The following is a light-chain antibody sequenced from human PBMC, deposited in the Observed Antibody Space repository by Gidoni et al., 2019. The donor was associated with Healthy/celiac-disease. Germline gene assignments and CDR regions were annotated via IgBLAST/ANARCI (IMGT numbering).Light chain of an antibody. CDR2: GAS. V-gene: IGKV3-15*01. Sequence: EIVMTQSPATLSVSPGERATLSCRASQSVSSNFAWYQQKPGQAPRLLIYGASTRATVIPARFSGSGSGTAFTLTISSLQSEDFAVYYCQQYDNWPPYTFGQGTKLEIK. CDR3: QQYDNWPPYT. CDR1: QSVSSN. J-gene: IGKJ2*01.